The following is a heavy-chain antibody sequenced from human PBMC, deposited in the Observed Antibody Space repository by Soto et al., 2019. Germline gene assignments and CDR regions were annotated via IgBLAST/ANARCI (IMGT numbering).Heavy chain of an antibody. CDR1: GGTFSSYA. CDR3: ARRGRGIVVVPAAIRGHYYYYGTDV. D-gene: IGHD2-2*01. CDR2: IIPIFGTA. V-gene: IGHV1-69*13. J-gene: IGHJ6*02. Sequence: SVKVSRKASGGTFSSYAISWVRQAPGQGLEWMGGIIPIFGTANYAQKFQGRVTITADESTSTAYMELSSLRSEDTAVYYCARRGRGIVVVPAAIRGHYYYYGTDVWGQGTTVTVSS.